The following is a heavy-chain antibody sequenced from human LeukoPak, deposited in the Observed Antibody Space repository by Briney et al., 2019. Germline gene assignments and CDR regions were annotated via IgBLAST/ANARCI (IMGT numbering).Heavy chain of an antibody. CDR2: IRYDGSNK. D-gene: IGHD6-13*01. CDR3: AKVGAAAKEYFQH. V-gene: IGHV3-30*02. CDR1: GFTFSSYG. Sequence: VGSLRLSCAASGFTFSSYGMHWVRQAPGKGLEWVAFIRYDGSNKYYADSVKGRFTISRDNFKNTLYLQMNSLRAEDTAVYYCAKVGAAAKEYFQHWGQGTLVTVSS. J-gene: IGHJ1*01.